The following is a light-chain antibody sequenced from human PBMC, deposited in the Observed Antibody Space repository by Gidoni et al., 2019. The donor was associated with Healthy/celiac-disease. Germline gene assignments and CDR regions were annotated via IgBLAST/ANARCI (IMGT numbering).Light chain of an antibody. CDR2: EVS. CDR1: SSDVGSSNR. V-gene: IGLV2-18*01. J-gene: IGLJ2*01. CDR3: SLYTSSSNVV. Sequence: QSALTQPPSVSGSPGQSVTISCTGTSSDVGSSNRVSWYQQPPGTAPKLMIYEVSNRPSGVPDRFSGSKSGNTASLTISGLQAEDEADYYCSLYTSSSNVVFGGGTKLTVL.